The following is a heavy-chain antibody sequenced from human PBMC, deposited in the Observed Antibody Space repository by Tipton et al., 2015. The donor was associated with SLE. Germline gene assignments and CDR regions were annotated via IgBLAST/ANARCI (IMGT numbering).Heavy chain of an antibody. CDR2: VYHSGST. CDR1: GYSISSDYY. D-gene: IGHD5-18*01. V-gene: IGHV4-38-2*02. CDR3: ARGGIQLWNWFDP. J-gene: IGHJ5*02. Sequence: TLSLTCTVSGYSISSDYYWGWIRQPPGKGLEWIGSVYHSGSTYYNPSLKSRVTISVDTSKNQFSLKLNPVTAADTAVYYCARGGIQLWNWFDPWGQGTLVTVSS.